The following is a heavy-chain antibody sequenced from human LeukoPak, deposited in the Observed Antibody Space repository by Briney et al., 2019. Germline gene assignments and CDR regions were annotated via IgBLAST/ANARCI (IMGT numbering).Heavy chain of an antibody. V-gene: IGHV4-59*01. CDR2: IYYTGTT. CDR1: GGSISSYY. CDR3: ASSHLYSSSWYLSGRFHF. Sequence: ASETLSLTCTVSGGSISSYYWTWIRQPPGKGLEYIGYIYYTGTTNYNPSLKSRVTISVDTSKNQFSLKLTSVTAADTAVYYCASSHLYSSSWYLSGRFHFWGQGTLVTVSS. D-gene: IGHD6-13*01. J-gene: IGHJ4*02.